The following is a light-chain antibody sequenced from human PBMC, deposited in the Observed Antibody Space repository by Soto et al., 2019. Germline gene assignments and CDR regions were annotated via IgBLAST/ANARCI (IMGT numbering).Light chain of an antibody. V-gene: IGKV3-15*01. CDR2: GIS. CDR1: QSVNSN. CDR3: QQYSKWPIT. Sequence: EIVLTQSPTTLSLSPGESANLSCRASQSVNSNYLAWYQQHPGQPPRLLIYGISTRATGIPARFSGSGSGTEFSLTISSLQSEDFAVYYCQQYSKWPITCGQGTRLEIK. J-gene: IGKJ5*01.